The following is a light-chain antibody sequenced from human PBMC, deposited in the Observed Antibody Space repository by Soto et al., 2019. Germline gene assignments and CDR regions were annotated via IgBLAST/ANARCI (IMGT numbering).Light chain of an antibody. CDR1: SSNIGSNS. CDR3: APWDDNLNAYV. J-gene: IGLJ1*01. Sequence: QSVLTQPASASGTPGQSVTISCSGSSSNIGSNSVNWYQHLPGAAPKLVIFGNDQRPSGVPDRFSGSKSGTSASLVISGLQSEDEADYYCAPWDDNLNAYVFGTGTKVTVL. V-gene: IGLV1-44*01. CDR2: GND.